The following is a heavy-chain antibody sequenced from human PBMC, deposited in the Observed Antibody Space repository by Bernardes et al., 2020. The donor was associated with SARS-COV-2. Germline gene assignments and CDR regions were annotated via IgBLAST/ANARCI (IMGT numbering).Heavy chain of an antibody. V-gene: IGHV3-72*01. CDR2: SRNRGSNYRT. CDR1: GFTLTDHF. CDR3: ARLYYDGSIFHPFDS. J-gene: IGHJ4*02. Sequence: GSLRLSCVTSGFTLTDHFIDWVRQAPGKGLEWIGRSRNRGSNYRTEFAASVKGRFSISRDDSKNSLYLQMYGLRTEDTAVYYCARLYYDGSIFHPFDSWGQGTLVTVSS. D-gene: IGHD3-22*01.